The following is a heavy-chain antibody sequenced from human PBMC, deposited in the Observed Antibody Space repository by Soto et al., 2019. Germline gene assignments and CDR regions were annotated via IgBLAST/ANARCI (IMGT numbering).Heavy chain of an antibody. J-gene: IGHJ6*02. Sequence: LSLPCTVSGSSISSSSYYWGWIRQPPGKGLEWIGSIYYSGNTYYNPSLKSRLIISVDTSKNQFSLKLSSVTAADTAVYYCARVLPSSGYYYYYGMDVWGQGTTVTVSS. CDR3: ARVLPSSGYYYYYGMDV. V-gene: IGHV4-39*07. CDR2: IYYSGNT. D-gene: IGHD3-10*01. CDR1: GSSISSSSYY.